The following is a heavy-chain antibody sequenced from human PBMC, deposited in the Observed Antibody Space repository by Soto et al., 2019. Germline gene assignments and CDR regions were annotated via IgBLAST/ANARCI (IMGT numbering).Heavy chain of an antibody. CDR2: IRSSGSTI. CDR3: ARVDTGVVIRFDY. Sequence: GGSSGLGSSACGLTFNIYGVNGVRQNPGKGLEWVSHIRSSGSTIYYADSVKGRFTISRDNAKNSLYLQMNSLRAEDTAVYYCARVDTGVVIRFDYWGQGTLVTVSS. D-gene: IGHD5-18*01. J-gene: IGHJ4*02. V-gene: IGHV3-48*04. CDR1: GLTFNIYG.